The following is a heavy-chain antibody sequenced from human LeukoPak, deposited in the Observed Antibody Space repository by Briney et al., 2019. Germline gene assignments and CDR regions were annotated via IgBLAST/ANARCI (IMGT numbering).Heavy chain of an antibody. CDR3: ARGGYCSSSVCYSLNAFDI. Sequence: GGSLRLSCAASGLTFSSYAMNWVRQAPGKGLEWVSVISGNGGSTYYADSVKGRFTISRDNAKNSLYLQMNSPRAEDTAVYYCARGGYCSSSVCYSLNAFDIWGQGTMFTVSS. D-gene: IGHD2-2*01. CDR1: GLTFSSYA. CDR2: ISGNGGST. J-gene: IGHJ3*02. V-gene: IGHV3-23*01.